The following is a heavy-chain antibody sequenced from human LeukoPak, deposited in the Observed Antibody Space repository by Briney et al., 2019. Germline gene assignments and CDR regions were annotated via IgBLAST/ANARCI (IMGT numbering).Heavy chain of an antibody. CDR1: GFTFSSYG. Sequence: QPGGSLRLSCAASGFTFSSYGMHWVRQAPGKGLEWVAVISYDGSNKNYADSVKGRFTISRDNSKNTLYLQMNSLRPDDTAVYYCTKDRVSSGWYEYFQHWGQGTLVTVSS. CDR2: ISYDGSNK. CDR3: TKDRVSSGWYEYFQH. D-gene: IGHD6-19*01. J-gene: IGHJ1*01. V-gene: IGHV3-30*18.